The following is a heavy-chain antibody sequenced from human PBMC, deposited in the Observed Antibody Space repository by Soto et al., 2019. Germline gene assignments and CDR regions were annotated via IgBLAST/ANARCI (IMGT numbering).Heavy chain of an antibody. V-gene: IGHV3-33*01. CDR2: IWYDGSNK. J-gene: IGHJ4*02. Sequence: GGSLRLSCAASGFTFSSYGMHWVRQAPGKGLEWVAVIWYDGSNKYYADSVKGRFTISRDNSKNTLYLQMNSLRAKDTAVYYCARDLPRYCNYGRPSSVFDSWGKGTLVTVSS. CDR3: ARDLPRYCNYGRPSSVFDS. CDR1: GFTFSSYG. D-gene: IGHD4-4*01.